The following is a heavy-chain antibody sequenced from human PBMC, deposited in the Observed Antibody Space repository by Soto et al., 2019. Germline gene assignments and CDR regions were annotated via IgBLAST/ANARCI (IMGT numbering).Heavy chain of an antibody. CDR2: IDHSGSA. D-gene: IGHD7-27*01. Sequence: SETLSLTCAASSGSIRSGDYYWTWIRQPPGKGLEWIGYIDHSGSAYYNPSLKSRATISLDTSNSGFSLKLNSVTAADTAVYFCAGELGTFYFEHWGQGRLVTVSS. J-gene: IGHJ4*02. CDR3: AGELGTFYFEH. V-gene: IGHV4-30-4*01. CDR1: SGSIRSGDYY.